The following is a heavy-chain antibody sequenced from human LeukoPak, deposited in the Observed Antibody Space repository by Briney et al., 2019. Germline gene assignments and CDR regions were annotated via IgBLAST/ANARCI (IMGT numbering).Heavy chain of an antibody. Sequence: GGSLRLSCAASGFTFDDYGMSWVRQAPGKGLEWVSGISWNGGSTGYADSVKGRFTISRDNAKNSLYLQMNSLRAEDTALYYCARVGSSWYGYYYYYMDVWGKGTTVTVSS. CDR1: GFTFDDYG. D-gene: IGHD6-13*01. CDR2: ISWNGGST. J-gene: IGHJ6*03. V-gene: IGHV3-20*04. CDR3: ARVGSSWYGYYYYYMDV.